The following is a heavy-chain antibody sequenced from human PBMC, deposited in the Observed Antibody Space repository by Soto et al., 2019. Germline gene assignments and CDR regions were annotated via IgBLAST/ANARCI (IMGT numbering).Heavy chain of an antibody. CDR1: GASVSTPYW. V-gene: IGHV4-4*02. Sequence: QVYLQESGPGLVKPSGTLSLTCAVSGASVSTPYWWTWVRQPPGKDLEWIGDVYHTGGNNYNPSLMSRVNISLDKSKNQFSLDMISVTAADTAIYYCAYSTGWYRLDVWGQGTMVIVSS. CDR2: VYHTGGN. CDR3: AYSTGWYRLDV. J-gene: IGHJ3*01. D-gene: IGHD6-19*01.